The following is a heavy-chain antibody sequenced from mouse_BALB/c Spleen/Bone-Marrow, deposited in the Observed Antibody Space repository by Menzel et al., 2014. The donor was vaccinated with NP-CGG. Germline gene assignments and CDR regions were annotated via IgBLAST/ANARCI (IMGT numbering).Heavy chain of an antibody. J-gene: IGHJ4*01. CDR2: IYPGNVNT. D-gene: IGHD2-14*01. V-gene: IGHV1S56*01. Sequence: VQGVESGPELVKPGSSVRISYKASGYTFTSYYIHWVKQRPGQGLEWIGWIYPGNVNTNYNEKFEDKATLTADKSSSTAYMHLSSLTSEDSAVYFCARGDYYRSPMDYWGQGTSVTVSS. CDR1: GYTFTSYY. CDR3: ARGDYYRSPMDY.